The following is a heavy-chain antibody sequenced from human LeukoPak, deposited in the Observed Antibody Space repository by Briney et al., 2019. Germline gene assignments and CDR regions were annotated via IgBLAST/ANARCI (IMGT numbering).Heavy chain of an antibody. CDR1: GFTFRSYA. J-gene: IGHJ3*02. V-gene: IGHV3-23*01. CDR2: ISGCGDST. CDR3: AKDLLTILSFDI. Sequence: PGGSLRLSCAASGFTFRSYAMSWVRQAPGKGLEWVSAISGCGDSTYYADSVKGRFTISRDNSKNTLYLQMSSLRVEDTAVYYCAKDLLTILSFDIWGQGTMVTVSS. D-gene: IGHD3-9*01.